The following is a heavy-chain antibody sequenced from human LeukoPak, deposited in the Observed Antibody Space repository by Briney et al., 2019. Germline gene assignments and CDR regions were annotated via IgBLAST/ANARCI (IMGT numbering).Heavy chain of an antibody. D-gene: IGHD4-17*01. CDR3: ASHSDYGDYTTMRY. CDR2: ISYDGSNK. J-gene: IGHJ4*02. V-gene: IGHV3-30-3*01. CDR1: GFTFSSYA. Sequence: PGRSLRLSCAASGFTFSSYARHWVRQAPGKGLEWVPVISYDGSNKYYADSVKGRFTISRDNSKNTLYLQMNSLRAEDTAVYYCASHSDYGDYTTMRYWGQGTLVTVSS.